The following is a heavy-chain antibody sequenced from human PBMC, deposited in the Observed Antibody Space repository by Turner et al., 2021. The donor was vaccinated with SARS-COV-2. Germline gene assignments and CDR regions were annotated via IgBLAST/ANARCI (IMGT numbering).Heavy chain of an antibody. J-gene: IGHJ6*02. CDR3: AKDGGHDYGDYGPMDV. Sequence: QVQLVESGGGVVQPGRSLRLSCAASGFTFSSYGMNWVRQAPGKGLEWVAVISYDGSNKYYADSVKGRFTISRDNSKNTLYLQMNSLRAEDTAVYYCAKDGGHDYGDYGPMDVWGQGTTVTVSS. D-gene: IGHD4-17*01. V-gene: IGHV3-30*18. CDR1: GFTFSSYG. CDR2: ISYDGSNK.